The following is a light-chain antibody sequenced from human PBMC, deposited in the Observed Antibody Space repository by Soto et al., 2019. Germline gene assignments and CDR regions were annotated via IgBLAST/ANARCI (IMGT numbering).Light chain of an antibody. Sequence: EIVLTQSPGTLSVSPGERVTLSCRASQSVNSNYLAWYQQRPGQAPRLLIFGAFYRATGIPDRFSGSGSGTDFTLTISRLEPEDFAVYYCQQYSSSPPEFTFGPGTRVDSK. V-gene: IGKV3-20*01. CDR2: GAF. J-gene: IGKJ3*01. CDR1: QSVNSNY. CDR3: QQYSSSPPEFT.